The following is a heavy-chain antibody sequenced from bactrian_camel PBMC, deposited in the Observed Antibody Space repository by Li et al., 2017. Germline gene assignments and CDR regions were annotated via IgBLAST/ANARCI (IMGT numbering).Heavy chain of an antibody. D-gene: IGHD5*01. J-gene: IGHJ4*01. Sequence: QLVESGGGSVQAGESLRLSCVASGFAGSNLYMAWFRQAPGKEREGVAAIDNAGSATYTYAVQGRFTISKDSAKNTLYLQMNSLSSDDTAVYSCAAGLATLGAYNYWGQGTQVTVSS. CDR3: AAGLATLGAYNY. V-gene: IGHV3S1*01. CDR1: GFAGSNLY. CDR2: IDNAGSAT.